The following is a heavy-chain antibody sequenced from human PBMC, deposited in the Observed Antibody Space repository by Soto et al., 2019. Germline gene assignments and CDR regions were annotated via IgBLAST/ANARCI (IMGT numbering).Heavy chain of an antibody. CDR1: GSRFSNYV. CDR3: AREGRGKKAGYNGLVSLGY. J-gene: IGHJ4*02. CDR2: IIPIFNTT. V-gene: IGHV1-69*06. D-gene: IGHD2-2*02. Sequence: QVQLVQSGAEVKTPGSSLKVSCTVSGSRFSNYVISWVRQAPGHGLEWLGRIIPIFNTTQYAQKFQGRVPITADKSTNTASLELSSLRSDATAVYYCAREGRGKKAGYNGLVSLGYWGQGTLVTVSS.